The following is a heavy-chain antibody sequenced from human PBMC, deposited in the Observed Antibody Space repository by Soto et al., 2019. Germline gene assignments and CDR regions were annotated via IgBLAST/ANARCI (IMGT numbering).Heavy chain of an antibody. J-gene: IGHJ4*02. V-gene: IGHV4-39*01. D-gene: IGHD6-13*01. Sequence: QLQLQESGPGLVKPSETLSLTCTVSGGSVSSSSHYWGWIRQPPGKGLEWIGSIYYSGKTYYNPSLKSRVTISVDTTKNQFSLRLTSLTAADTAVFYCARHKDTSNWYLLPAYWGQGTLVTVSS. CDR2: IYYSGKT. CDR1: GGSVSSSSHY. CDR3: ARHKDTSNWYLLPAY.